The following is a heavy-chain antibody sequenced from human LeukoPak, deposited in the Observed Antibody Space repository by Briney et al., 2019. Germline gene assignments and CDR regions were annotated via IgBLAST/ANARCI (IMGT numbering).Heavy chain of an antibody. CDR3: ASSNFWSGYYLNRYFDY. J-gene: IGHJ4*02. V-gene: IGHV4-34*01. CDR1: GGSFSGYY. CDR2: INHSGST. D-gene: IGHD3-3*01. Sequence: SETLSLTCAVYGGSFSGYYWSWIRQPPGKGLEWIGEINHSGSTNYNPSLKSRVTISVDTSKNQFSLKLSSVTAADTAVYYCASSNFWSGYYLNRYFDYWGQGTLVTVFS.